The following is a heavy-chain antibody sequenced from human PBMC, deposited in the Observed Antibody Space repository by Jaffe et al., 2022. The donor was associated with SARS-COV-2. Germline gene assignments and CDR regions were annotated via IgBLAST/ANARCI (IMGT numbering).Heavy chain of an antibody. CDR3: VKAANDSSGYHRHNWFDP. J-gene: IGHJ5*02. Sequence: EVQLVESGGGLVQPGRSLRLSCVASGFTFDAFAFHWVRQVPAKGLEWVSGIGWNSVSIGYAKSAEGRFTISRDNTKNSVYLQMNSLRPEDTAFYYCVKAANDSSGYHRHNWFDPWGQGTLVTVSS. D-gene: IGHD3-22*01. CDR2: IGWNSVSI. V-gene: IGHV3-9*01. CDR1: GFTFDAFA.